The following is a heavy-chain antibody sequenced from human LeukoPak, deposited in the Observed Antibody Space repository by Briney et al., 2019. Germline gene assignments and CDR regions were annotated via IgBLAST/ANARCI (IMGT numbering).Heavy chain of an antibody. CDR2: ISYDGSNK. CDR1: GFTFGSYA. Sequence: GGSLRLSCAASGFTFGSYAMHWVRQAPGKGLEWVGVISYDGSNKYYADSVKGRFAISRDNSKNTLYLQMNSLRAEDTAVYYCAKVSLSMVNDAFDIWGQGTMVSVSS. CDR3: AKVSLSMVNDAFDI. D-gene: IGHD4/OR15-4a*01. V-gene: IGHV3-30*09. J-gene: IGHJ3*02.